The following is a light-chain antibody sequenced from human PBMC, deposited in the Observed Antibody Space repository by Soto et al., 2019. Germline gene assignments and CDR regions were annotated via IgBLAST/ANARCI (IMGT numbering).Light chain of an antibody. V-gene: IGLV2-11*01. CDR3: CSYVDTDTWV. CDR2: GVS. Sequence: QSALTQPASVSGSPGQSITISCTGTSSDVGGYNYVSWYQQYPGKAPKLMISGVSERPSGVPDRFSGSKSGNTASLTISGLQAEDEADYYCCSYVDTDTWVFGGGTKLNVL. J-gene: IGLJ3*02. CDR1: SSDVGGYNY.